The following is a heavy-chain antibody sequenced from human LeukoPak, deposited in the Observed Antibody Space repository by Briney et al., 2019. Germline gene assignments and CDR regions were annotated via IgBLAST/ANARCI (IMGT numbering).Heavy chain of an antibody. CDR2: IYYSGST. CDR1: GGSISSYY. J-gene: IGHJ1*01. D-gene: IGHD3-10*01. Sequence: SETLSLTCTVSGGSISSYYWSWIGQPPGKGLEWIGYIYYSGSTNYNPSLKSRVTISVDTSKNQFSLKLSSVIAADTAVYYCARTSDYYGSGSQTWGQGTLVTVSS. CDR3: ARTSDYYGSGSQT. V-gene: IGHV4-59*01.